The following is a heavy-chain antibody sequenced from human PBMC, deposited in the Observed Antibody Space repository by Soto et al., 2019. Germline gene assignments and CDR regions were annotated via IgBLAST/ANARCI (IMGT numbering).Heavy chain of an antibody. D-gene: IGHD3-16*01. CDR3: AKELRETGGYYFDC. CDR1: GFSFSKYG. V-gene: IGHV3-30*18. J-gene: IGHJ4*02. CDR2: MSDDGSKK. Sequence: QVQLVESGGGVVQPGRSLRLSCAASGFSFSKYGMHWVLQAPGKGLEWVAEMSDDGSKKYYGDSVKGRFTISRDNSKNTLYLLTDSLRPEDTAMYYCAKELRETGGYYFDCWGQGTLVTVSS.